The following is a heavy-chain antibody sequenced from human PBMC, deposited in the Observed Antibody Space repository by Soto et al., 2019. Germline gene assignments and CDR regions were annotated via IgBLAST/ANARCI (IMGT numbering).Heavy chain of an antibody. V-gene: IGHV3-23*01. CDR3: AKDGSGYKGPADY. Sequence: GGSLRLSCADSGFTFSSYAMSWVRQAPGKGLEWVSAMSGSGGSTYYADSVKGRFTISRDNSKNTLYLQMNSLRAEDTAVYYCAKDGSGYKGPADYWGQGTLVTVSS. CDR1: GFTFSSYA. J-gene: IGHJ4*02. D-gene: IGHD3-22*01. CDR2: MSGSGGST.